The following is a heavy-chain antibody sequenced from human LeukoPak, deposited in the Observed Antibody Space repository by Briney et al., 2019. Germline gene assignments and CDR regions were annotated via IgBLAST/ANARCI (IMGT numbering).Heavy chain of an antibody. CDR1: GFTFSTYA. J-gene: IGHJ4*02. V-gene: IGHV3-21*01. CDR3: ARDGDYSRWPIIDY. Sequence: PGGSLRLSCAASGFTFSTYAMSWVRQPPGKGLEWVSSISSSSSYIYYADSVKGRFTISRDNAKNSLYLQMNSLRAEDTAVYYCARDGDYSRWPIIDYWGQGTLVTVSS. CDR2: ISSSSSYI. D-gene: IGHD4-17*01.